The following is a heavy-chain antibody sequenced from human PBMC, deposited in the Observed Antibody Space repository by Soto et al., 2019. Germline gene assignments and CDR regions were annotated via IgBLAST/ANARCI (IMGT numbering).Heavy chain of an antibody. CDR3: ARDAASPYNWNGHAFDI. Sequence: QVQLVESGGGVVQPGRSLRLSCAASGFTFSSYGMHWVRQAPGKGLEWVAVIWYDGSNKYYADSVKGRFTISRDNSKNTLYLQMNSLRAEDTAVYYCARDAASPYNWNGHAFDIWGQGTMVTVSS. V-gene: IGHV3-33*01. CDR1: GFTFSSYG. D-gene: IGHD1-1*01. J-gene: IGHJ3*02. CDR2: IWYDGSNK.